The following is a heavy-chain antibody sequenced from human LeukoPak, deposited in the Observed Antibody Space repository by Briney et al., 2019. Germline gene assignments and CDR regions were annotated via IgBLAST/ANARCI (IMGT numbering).Heavy chain of an antibody. J-gene: IGHJ2*01. CDR3: ARVYYSNSYDYWYFDL. D-gene: IGHD6-13*01. CDR2: IYYSGST. V-gene: IGHV4-59*01. Sequence: SETLSLTCTVSGGSISSYYWSWIRQPPGKGLEWISYIYYSGSTNYNPSLKSRVTISVDTSKNQFSLKLSSVTAADTAVYYCARVYYSNSYDYWYFDLWGRGTLVTVSS. CDR1: GGSISSYY.